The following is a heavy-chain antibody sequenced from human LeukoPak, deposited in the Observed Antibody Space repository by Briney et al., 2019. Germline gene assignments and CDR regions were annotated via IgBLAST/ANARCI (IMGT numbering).Heavy chain of an antibody. CDR3: AKVGGYSYGFYYYMDV. V-gene: IGHV3-30*02. Sequence: AGSLRLSCAASGFTFSSYGMHWVRQAPGKRLQWVAFIRYDGSNKYYADSVKGRFTISRDNSKNTLYLQMNSLRAEDTAVYYCAKVGGYSYGFYYYMDVWGKGTTVTISS. CDR1: GFTFSSYG. CDR2: IRYDGSNK. J-gene: IGHJ6*03. D-gene: IGHD5-18*01.